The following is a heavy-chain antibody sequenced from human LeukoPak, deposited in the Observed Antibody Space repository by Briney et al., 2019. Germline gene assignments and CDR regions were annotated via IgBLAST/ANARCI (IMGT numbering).Heavy chain of an antibody. CDR2: INHSGST. D-gene: IGHD6-19*01. CDR3: ARVSGWYVFDY. Sequence: SETLSLTCAVYGGSFSGYYWSWIRQPPGKGLEWIGEINHSGSTNYNPSLKSRVTISVDTSKNQFSLKLSSVTAADTAVYYCARVSGWYVFDYWGQGTLVTVSS. J-gene: IGHJ4*02. CDR1: GGSFSGYY. V-gene: IGHV4-34*01.